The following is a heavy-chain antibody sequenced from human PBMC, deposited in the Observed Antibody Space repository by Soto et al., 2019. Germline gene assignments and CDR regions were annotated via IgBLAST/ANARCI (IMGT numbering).Heavy chain of an antibody. CDR2: IYHSGGT. J-gene: IGHJ6*02. Sequence: QVQLQQWGAGLLKPSETLSLTCGVFGGSFSGYYWTWIRQPPGKGLEWIGEIYHSGGTNYHPSLKGRVTIFVDTSNNHFSLKLSSVTAADTAVYYCARGALVWFGAHDYYGMDVWGQGTTVTVSS. D-gene: IGHD3-10*01. V-gene: IGHV4-34*01. CDR3: ARGALVWFGAHDYYGMDV. CDR1: GGSFSGYY.